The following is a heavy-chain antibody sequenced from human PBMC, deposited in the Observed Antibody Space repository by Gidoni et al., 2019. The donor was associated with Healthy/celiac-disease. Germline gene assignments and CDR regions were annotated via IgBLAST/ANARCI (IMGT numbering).Heavy chain of an antibody. V-gene: IGHV2-26*01. CDR2: IFSNDEK. Sequence: QVTLKESGPVLVKPTETLTLTCTVSGFSLSTAGMGVRWIRQPPGKALEWLAHIFSNDEKSYSTYLQSRLTISKDTSKSQVVLIMTNMDPVDTATYSCARIPCSAGSCYRNDYWGQGTLVTVSS. D-gene: IGHD2-15*01. J-gene: IGHJ4*02. CDR3: ARIPCSAGSCYRNDY. CDR1: GFSLSTAGMG.